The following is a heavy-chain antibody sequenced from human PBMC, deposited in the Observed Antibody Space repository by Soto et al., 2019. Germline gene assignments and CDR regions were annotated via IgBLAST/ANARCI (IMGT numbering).Heavy chain of an antibody. CDR3: ARGDSSWAILAY. J-gene: IGHJ4*02. CDR1: GGSISSSSAY. D-gene: IGHD6-13*01. Sequence: SETLSLTCTVSGGSISSSSAYWGWIRQQPGKGLEWIGNIYYSGSTYWNPSLKSRLTISVDTSKNQFSLRLTSVTAADTAVYYCARGDSSWAILAYWGQGALVTVSS. V-gene: IGHV4-31*03. CDR2: IYYSGST.